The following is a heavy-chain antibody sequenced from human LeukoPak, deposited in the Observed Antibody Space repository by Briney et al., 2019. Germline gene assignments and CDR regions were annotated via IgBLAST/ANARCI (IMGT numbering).Heavy chain of an antibody. CDR1: GFTVGTYA. J-gene: IGHJ4*02. D-gene: IGHD3-9*01. CDR3: ARDSFDSGSSPSDF. V-gene: IGHV3-21*01. Sequence: GGSLRLSCAASGFTVGTYAMSWVRQPPGEGLEWVSSIDSSSGYISYADSVKGRFTISRDNARNSLFLQMSSLRDDDTAVYYCARDSFDSGSSPSDFWGQGTLVTVSS. CDR2: IDSSSGYI.